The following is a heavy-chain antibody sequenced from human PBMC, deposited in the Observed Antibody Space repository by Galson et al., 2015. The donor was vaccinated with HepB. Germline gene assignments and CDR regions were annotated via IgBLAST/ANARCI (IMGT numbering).Heavy chain of an antibody. V-gene: IGHV1-18*01. Sequence: SVKVSCKAFGYSFANYGISWVRQAPGQGLEWTAWISSYNGKTNFAQKFQGRVSLTTEGSTTTVYMELRRLRYDDTAIYYCARATSAWYPNDYWGQGTLVTVSS. J-gene: IGHJ4*02. D-gene: IGHD6-19*01. CDR1: GYSFANYG. CDR3: ARATSAWYPNDY. CDR2: ISSYNGKT.